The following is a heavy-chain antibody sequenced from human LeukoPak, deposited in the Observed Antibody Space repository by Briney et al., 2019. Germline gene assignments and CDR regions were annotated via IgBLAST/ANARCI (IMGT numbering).Heavy chain of an antibody. CDR3: AKEAQVLKGYFQH. Sequence: PGGSLRLSXAASGFTFSSYGMHWVRQAPGKGLEWVAFIRYDGSNKYYADSVKGRFTISRDNSKNTLYLQMNSLRAEDTAVYYCAKEAQVLKGYFQHWGQGTLVTVSS. CDR1: GFTFSSYG. J-gene: IGHJ1*01. D-gene: IGHD2-8*01. V-gene: IGHV3-30*02. CDR2: IRYDGSNK.